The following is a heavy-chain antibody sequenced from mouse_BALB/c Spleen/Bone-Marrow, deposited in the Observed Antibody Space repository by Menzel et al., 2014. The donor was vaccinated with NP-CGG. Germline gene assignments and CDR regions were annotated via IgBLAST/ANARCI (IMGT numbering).Heavy chain of an antibody. V-gene: IGHV14-3*02. CDR3: ASYYYGSSLFAY. CDR2: IDPANGNT. Sequence: VQLQQSGAELAKPGASVKLSCTASGFNIKDTYMHWVKQRPEQGLEWIGRIDPANGNTKYDPKFQGKATITADTSSNTAYLQLSSLTSEDTAVYYCASYYYGSSLFAYWGQGTLVIVSA. D-gene: IGHD1-1*01. CDR1: GFNIKDTY. J-gene: IGHJ3*01.